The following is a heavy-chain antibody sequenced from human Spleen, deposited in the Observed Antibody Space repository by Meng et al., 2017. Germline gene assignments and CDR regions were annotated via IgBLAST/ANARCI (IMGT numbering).Heavy chain of an antibody. V-gene: IGHV4-31*03. J-gene: IGHJ5*02. CDR1: GVSISSGGYY. D-gene: IGHD3-10*01. CDR3: ARASYGSGSPLGESWFDP. CDR2: IHDSGST. Sequence: QVKLQESGPGLVKPSQTLSLTCPVTGVSISSGGYYRSWIRQHPGKGLEWIGYIHDSGSTYYNPSLKSRVTISADTSKNQFSLKLSSVTAADTAVYYCARASYGSGSPLGESWFDPWGQRTLVTVSS.